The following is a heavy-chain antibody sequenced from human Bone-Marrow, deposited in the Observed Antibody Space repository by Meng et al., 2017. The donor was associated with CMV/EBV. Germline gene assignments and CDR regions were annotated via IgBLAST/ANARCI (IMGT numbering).Heavy chain of an antibody. D-gene: IGHD6-19*01. CDR1: GYTFTNYG. Sequence: ASVKVSCKASGYTFTNYGISWVRQAPGQGLEWMGWISAYNGDTNYARNLQGRVTMTTDTSTSTAYMELRSLRSEDTAVYYCARDRRQWGGVYYFDYWGQGTLVTVSS. CDR2: ISAYNGDT. V-gene: IGHV1-18*01. CDR3: ARDRRQWGGVYYFDY. J-gene: IGHJ4*02.